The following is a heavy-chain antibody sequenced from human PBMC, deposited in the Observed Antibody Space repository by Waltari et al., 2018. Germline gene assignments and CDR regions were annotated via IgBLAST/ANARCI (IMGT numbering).Heavy chain of an antibody. V-gene: IGHV4-4*07. D-gene: IGHD1-20*01. J-gene: IGHJ4*02. CDR2: IYTSGST. Sequence: QVQLQESGPGLVKPSETLSLTCTVSGGSISSYYWSWIRQPAGKGLEWIGRIYTSGSTNYNPSLKSRVTMSVDTSKNQFSLKLSSVTAADAAVYYCARAPRITGTASGGYYFDYWGQGTLVTVSA. CDR1: GGSISSYY. CDR3: ARAPRITGTASGGYYFDY.